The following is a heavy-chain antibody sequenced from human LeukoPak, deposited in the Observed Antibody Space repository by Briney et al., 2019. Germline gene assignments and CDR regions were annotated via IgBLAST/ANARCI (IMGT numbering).Heavy chain of an antibody. V-gene: IGHV3-30*02. CDR3: ATRGDILTGYPYYFDY. CDR2: IRYDGSNK. J-gene: IGHJ4*02. CDR1: GFIFSSYS. D-gene: IGHD3-9*01. Sequence: PGGSLRLSCAASGFIFSSYSMQWVRQAPGKGLEWVAFIRYDGSNKYYADSVKGRFTISRDNSKNTLYLQMNSLRAEDTAVYYCATRGDILTGYPYYFDYWGQGTLVTVSS.